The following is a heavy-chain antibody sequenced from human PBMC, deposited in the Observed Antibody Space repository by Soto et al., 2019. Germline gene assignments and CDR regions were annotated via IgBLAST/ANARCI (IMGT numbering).Heavy chain of an antibody. Sequence: SETLSLTCAVSGGSISSSNWWSWVRQPPGKGLEWIGEIYHSGSTNYNPSLKSRVTISVDKSKNQFSLKLSSVTAADTAVYYCARDRGIAAAGKKGTYGMDVWGQGTTVTVSS. CDR2: IYHSGST. J-gene: IGHJ6*02. CDR3: ARDRGIAAAGKKGTYGMDV. V-gene: IGHV4-4*02. CDR1: GGSISSSNW. D-gene: IGHD6-13*01.